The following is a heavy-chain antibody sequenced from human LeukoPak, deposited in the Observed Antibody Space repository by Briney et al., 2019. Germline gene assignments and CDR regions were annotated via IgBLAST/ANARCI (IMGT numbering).Heavy chain of an antibody. V-gene: IGHV3-30*03. J-gene: IGHJ4*02. CDR3: ARVDPKAPGDYS. CDR1: GFTFSDYG. D-gene: IGHD2-2*03. Sequence: GRSLRLSCAASGFTFSDYGMHWVRQAPGKGLEWVALISYDGGNKFYADSVRDRFTISRDNSKNTLFLQMNSLRIEDTAVYYCARVDPKAPGDYSWGRGTLVTVSS. CDR2: ISYDGGNK.